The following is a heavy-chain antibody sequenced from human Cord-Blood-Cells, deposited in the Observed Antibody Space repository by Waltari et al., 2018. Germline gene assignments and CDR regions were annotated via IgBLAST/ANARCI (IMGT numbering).Heavy chain of an antibody. V-gene: IGHV4-38-2*02. Sequence: QVQLPESGPGLVKPSETLSLTCAVPGSSISSGYSWGWIRQPPGKGLEWIGSIYHSGSTYYNPSLKSRVTISVDTSKNQFSLKLSSVTAADTAVYYCARDRYSYGYNAFDIWGQGTMVTVSS. CDR3: ARDRYSYGYNAFDI. D-gene: IGHD5-18*01. CDR1: GSSISSGYS. CDR2: IYHSGST. J-gene: IGHJ3*02.